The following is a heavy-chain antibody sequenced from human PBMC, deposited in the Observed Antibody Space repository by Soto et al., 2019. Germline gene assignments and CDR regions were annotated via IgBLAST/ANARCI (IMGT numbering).Heavy chain of an antibody. CDR3: VRLYYYDPPGAFDI. Sequence: GGSLRLSCAASGLTFSTSIMHWLRQAPGKGLEWIAVISGDTTSKIYTDSLKGRFTISRDNSKNTVYLEMNSLRAEDTAVYYCVRLYYYDPPGAFDIWGQGTMVTVSS. CDR1: GLTFSTSI. D-gene: IGHD3-22*01. CDR2: ISGDTTSK. J-gene: IGHJ3*02. V-gene: IGHV3-30-3*01.